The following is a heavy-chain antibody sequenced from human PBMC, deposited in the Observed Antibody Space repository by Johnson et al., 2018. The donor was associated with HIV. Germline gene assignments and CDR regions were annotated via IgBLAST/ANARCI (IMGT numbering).Heavy chain of an antibody. CDR3: AKADRVRYGAGAFDI. CDR1: GFTFDDYG. D-gene: IGHD5-24*01. CDR2: ISGSGGST. Sequence: MQLVESGGGVVRPGGSLRLSCAASGFTFDDYGMSWVRQAPGQGLEWVSGISGSGGSTYYADSVKGRFTISRDNSKNTRYLQMNSLRDEDTAVEYCAKADRVRYGAGAFDIGGQGKKVTVSS. V-gene: IGHV3-23*04. J-gene: IGHJ3*02.